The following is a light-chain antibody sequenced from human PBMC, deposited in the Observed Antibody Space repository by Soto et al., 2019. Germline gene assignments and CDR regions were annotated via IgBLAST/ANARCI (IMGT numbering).Light chain of an antibody. CDR2: DVS. V-gene: IGLV2-23*02. CDR3: FAYAGSNSYG. Sequence: QSALTQPASVSGSPGQSITISCTGTSSDIGSYNLVSWYQQHPGKAPKVMIYDVSRRPSGVSTRFSGSKSGNAASLTISGLQAEDEANYSCFAYAGSNSYGFGTGTKLTVL. J-gene: IGLJ1*01. CDR1: SSDIGSYNL.